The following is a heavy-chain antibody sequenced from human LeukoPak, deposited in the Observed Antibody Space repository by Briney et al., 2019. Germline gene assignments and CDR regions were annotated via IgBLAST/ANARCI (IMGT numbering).Heavy chain of an antibody. CDR1: GFTVSSNY. V-gene: IGHV3-53*01. J-gene: IGHJ6*02. CDR3: AREAPDYYYYGMDV. CDR2: IYSGGST. Sequence: GGSLGLSCAASGFTVSSNYMSWVRQAPGKGLEWVSVIYSGGSTYYADSVKGRFTISRDNSKNTLYLQMNSLRAEDTAVYYCAREAPDYYYYGMDVWGQGTTVTVSS.